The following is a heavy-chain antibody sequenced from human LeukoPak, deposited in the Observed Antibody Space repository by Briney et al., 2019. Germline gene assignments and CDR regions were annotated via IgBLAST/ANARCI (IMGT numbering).Heavy chain of an antibody. Sequence: PSETLSLTCTVSGGSISTYYWTWIRQPPGKGLEWIGYIYYSGSTNYNPSLKSRVTISVDTSKNQFSLKLSSVTAADTAVYYCARDSSSRDFDYWGQGTLVTVSS. J-gene: IGHJ4*02. CDR1: GGSISTYY. CDR2: IYYSGST. D-gene: IGHD6-6*01. CDR3: ARDSSSRDFDY. V-gene: IGHV4-59*12.